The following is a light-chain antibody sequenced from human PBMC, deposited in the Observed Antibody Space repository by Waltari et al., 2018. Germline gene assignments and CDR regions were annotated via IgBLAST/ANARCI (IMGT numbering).Light chain of an antibody. J-gene: IGKJ5*01. Sequence: DIQMTQSPYSLPASLGDRVTITCRASQGISSSLAWYQKKVGEAPKLLLYGASRLESGVPSRFICSGSGTVYTLTISSLQPEDFATYYCQQYFVIPITFGQGTRLE. V-gene: IGKV1-NL1*01. CDR1: QGISSS. CDR3: QQYFVIPIT. CDR2: GAS.